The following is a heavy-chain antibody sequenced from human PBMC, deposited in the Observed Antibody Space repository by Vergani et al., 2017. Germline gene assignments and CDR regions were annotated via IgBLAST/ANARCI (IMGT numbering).Heavy chain of an antibody. J-gene: IGHJ5*01. Sequence: QAQLVESGGGVVQPGRSLRLSCAASGFTFNQYGMHWVRQAPGKGLEWVAVTWYDGNNKQYADSVKGRFTISRDNSKSTMYLQINSLRDEDTGVYYCARDLGLLGNRFDSWGQGTLVTVSS. V-gene: IGHV3-33*01. CDR3: ARDLGLLGNRFDS. CDR2: TWYDGNNK. D-gene: IGHD4-23*01. CDR1: GFTFNQYG.